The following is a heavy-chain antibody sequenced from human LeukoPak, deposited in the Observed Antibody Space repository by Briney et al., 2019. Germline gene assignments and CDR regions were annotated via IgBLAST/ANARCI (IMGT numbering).Heavy chain of an antibody. CDR2: ISSSGSTI. CDR3: ARVSIYGDYPY. V-gene: IGHV3-11*04. J-gene: IGHJ4*02. D-gene: IGHD4-17*01. CDR1: GGSLSGYY. Sequence: LSLTCAVYGGSLSGYYWSWIRQAPGKGLEWISYISSSGSTIYYADSVKGRFTISRDNAKNSLFLQLNSLRAEDTAVYYCARVSIYGDYPYWGQGTLVTVSS.